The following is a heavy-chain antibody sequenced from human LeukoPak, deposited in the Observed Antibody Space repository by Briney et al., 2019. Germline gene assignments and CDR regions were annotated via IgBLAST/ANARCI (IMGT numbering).Heavy chain of an antibody. CDR2: IYYSGSN. CDR1: GGSISSSSYY. V-gene: IGHV4-39*01. J-gene: IGHJ5*02. CDR3: ARHTTENTALRGWFDP. Sequence: ESSETLSLTCTVSGGSISSSSYYWVWIRQPPGKGLEWIGSIYYSGSNYYNPSLKSRATISLDTSKNQFSLKLGSVTAPDTAVYNGARHTTENTALRGWFDPSGERNLGTV. D-gene: IGHD1-1*01.